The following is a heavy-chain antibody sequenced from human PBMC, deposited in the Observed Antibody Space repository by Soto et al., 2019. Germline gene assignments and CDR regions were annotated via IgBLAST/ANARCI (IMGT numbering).Heavy chain of an antibody. CDR2: MSAGAGGGST. J-gene: IGHJ4*02. V-gene: IGHV3-23*01. CDR1: GFTFSRYA. Sequence: GGSLRLSCAASGFTFSRYAMSWVRQAPGKGLDWVSGMSAGAGGGSTDYADSVRGRFTISRDNSKNTLYLQMNSLRAEDTAVYYCAKGGWFGELGNFDHWGQGTPVTVSS. CDR3: AKGGWFGELGNFDH. D-gene: IGHD3-10*01.